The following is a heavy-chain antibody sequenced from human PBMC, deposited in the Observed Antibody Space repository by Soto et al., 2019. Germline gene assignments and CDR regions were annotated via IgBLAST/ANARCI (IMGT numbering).Heavy chain of an antibody. Sequence: FGPTLVNPTQTLTLTCTFSGFSLSTSGVGVGWIRQPPGKALEWLALIHWNDDKRYSPSLKSRLTITKDTSKNQVVLTMTNMDPVDTATYYCAHRRGFDLIVLFDYWGQGTLVTVSS. V-gene: IGHV2-5*01. J-gene: IGHJ4*02. CDR2: IHWNDDK. CDR1: GFSLSTSGVG. D-gene: IGHD1-26*01. CDR3: AHRRGFDLIVLFDY.